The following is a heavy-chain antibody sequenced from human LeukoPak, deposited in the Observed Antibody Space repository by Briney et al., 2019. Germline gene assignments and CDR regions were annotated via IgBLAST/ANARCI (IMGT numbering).Heavy chain of an antibody. CDR1: GYTFTGYY. Sequence: GASAKVSCKASGYTFTGYYMHWVRQAPGQGLEWMGWINPNSGGTNYAQKFQGRVTMTRDTSISTAYMELSRLRSDDTAVYYCARVRGGYLVATRSLYYWGQGTLVTVSS. D-gene: IGHD5-12*01. CDR3: ARVRGGYLVATRSLYY. CDR2: INPNSGGT. V-gene: IGHV1-2*02. J-gene: IGHJ4*02.